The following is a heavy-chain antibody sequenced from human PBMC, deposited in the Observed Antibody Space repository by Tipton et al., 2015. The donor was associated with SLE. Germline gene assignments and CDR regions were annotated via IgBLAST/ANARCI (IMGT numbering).Heavy chain of an antibody. Sequence: SLRLSCAASGFTFSSYGMHWVRQAPGKGLEWVAVIWYDGSNKYYADSVKGRFTISRDNSKNTLYLQMNSLRAEDTAVYYCASAILWWSIDYWGQGTLVTVSS. CDR3: ASAILWWSIDY. V-gene: IGHV3-33*08. J-gene: IGHJ4*02. CDR2: IWYDGSNK. D-gene: IGHD4/OR15-4a*01. CDR1: GFTFSSYG.